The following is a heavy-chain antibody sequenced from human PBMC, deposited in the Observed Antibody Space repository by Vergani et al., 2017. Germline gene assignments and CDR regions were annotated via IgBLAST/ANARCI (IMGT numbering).Heavy chain of an antibody. Sequence: QVQLQQWGAGLLKPSETLSLTCAVYGGSFSGYYWSWIRQPPGKGLEWIGEINHSGSTNYNPSLKSRVTISVDTSKNQFSLKLSSVTAADTAVYYCARAGRGLYLTDVWGKGTTVTVSS. CDR2: INHSGST. CDR1: GGSFSGYY. J-gene: IGHJ6*04. V-gene: IGHV4-34*01. D-gene: IGHD2-8*01. CDR3: ARAGRGLYLTDV.